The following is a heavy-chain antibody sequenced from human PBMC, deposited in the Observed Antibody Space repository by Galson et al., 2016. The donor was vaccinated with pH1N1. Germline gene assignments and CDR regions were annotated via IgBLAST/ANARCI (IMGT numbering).Heavy chain of an antibody. J-gene: IGHJ6*04. CDR2: IRSNAFGGTT. V-gene: IGHV3-49*04. Sequence: SLRLSCAASGFTFGDYSLNWVRQAPGEGLEWVGFIRSNAFGGTTEYAASVKGRFTVSRDDSKNIAYLQLNSLKTEDTAVYYCSRDSPYYYESGKDKGLVDVWGKGTTVIVSS. CDR3: SRDSPYYYESGKDKGLVDV. CDR1: GFTFGDYS. D-gene: IGHD3-10*01.